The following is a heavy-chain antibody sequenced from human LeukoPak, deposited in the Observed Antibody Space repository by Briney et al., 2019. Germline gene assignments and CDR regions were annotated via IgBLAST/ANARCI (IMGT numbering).Heavy chain of an antibody. V-gene: IGHV4-38-2*02. CDR1: GYSISGGYY. J-gene: IGHJ4*02. Sequence: PSETLSLTCTVSGYSISGGYYWGWIRQPPGKGLEWIGSIYHSGSTYYNPSLKSRVTISVDTSKNQFSLKLNSVTAADTAVYYCARGQMVRGGGRSNFDYWGQGTLVTVSS. CDR3: ARGQMVRGGGRSNFDY. CDR2: IYHSGST. D-gene: IGHD3-10*01.